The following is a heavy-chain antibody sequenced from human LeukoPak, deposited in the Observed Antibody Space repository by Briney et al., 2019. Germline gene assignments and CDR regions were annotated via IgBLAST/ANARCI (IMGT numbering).Heavy chain of an antibody. J-gene: IGHJ3*02. CDR2: ISSSSSYI. Sequence: GGPLRLSCAPSGFTFSSYSMNWVRQAPGKGLGWAPSISSSSSYIYYADSVKGRFTISRDNAKNSLYLQMNSLRAEDTAVYYCARVRKLLRGAFDIWGQGTMVTVS. CDR3: ARVRKLLRGAFDI. V-gene: IGHV3-21*01. CDR1: GFTFSSYS. D-gene: IGHD2-21*02.